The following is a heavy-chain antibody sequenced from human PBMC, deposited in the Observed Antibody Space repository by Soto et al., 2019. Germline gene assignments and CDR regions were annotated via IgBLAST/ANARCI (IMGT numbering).Heavy chain of an antibody. CDR2: IYYSGST. CDR1: GGSSSGGGYY. J-gene: IGHJ4*02. D-gene: IGHD6-19*01. Sequence: SETLSLTCTVSGGSSSGGGYYWSWIRQHPGKGLEWIGYIYYSGSTYYNPSLKSRVTISVDTSKNQFSLKLSSVTAADTAVYYCARAPSLEISSGWYWRSFFDYWGQGTLVTVSS. CDR3: ARAPSLEISSGWYWRSFFDY. V-gene: IGHV4-31*03.